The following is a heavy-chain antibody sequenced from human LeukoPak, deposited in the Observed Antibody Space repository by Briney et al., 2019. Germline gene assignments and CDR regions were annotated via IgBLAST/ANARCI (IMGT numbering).Heavy chain of an antibody. CDR3: ARSGDYGDYVFDH. CDR1: GFTFSDYY. J-gene: IGHJ4*02. V-gene: IGHV3-11*01. D-gene: IGHD4-17*01. CDR2: ISSSGSTI. Sequence: GGSLRLSCAASGFTFSDYYMRWIRQAPGKGLEWGSYISSSGSTIYYADSVEGRFHISRENAKNSLYLQMNSLRAEDTAVYYCARSGDYGDYVFDHWGQGTLVTVSS.